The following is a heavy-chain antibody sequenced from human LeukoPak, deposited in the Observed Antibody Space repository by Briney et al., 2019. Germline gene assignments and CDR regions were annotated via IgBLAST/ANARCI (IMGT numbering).Heavy chain of an antibody. CDR2: ITTSSSAT. V-gene: IGHV3-48*04. J-gene: IGHJ4*02. Sequence: GGSLRLSCAASGFTFSSYSLSWVRQAPGKGLEWVSFITTSSSATYYADSLKGRFTISRDNAKNTLYLQMNSLRAEDTAVYYCAREKALDYWGQGVLVTVSS. CDR3: AREKALDY. CDR1: GFTFSSYS.